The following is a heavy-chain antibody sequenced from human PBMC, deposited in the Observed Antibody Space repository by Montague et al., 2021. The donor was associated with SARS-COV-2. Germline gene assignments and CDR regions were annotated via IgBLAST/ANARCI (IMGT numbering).Heavy chain of an antibody. CDR3: ARGRTGTTFYYYYYYGMDV. D-gene: IGHD1-7*01. CDR2: INHSGST. CDR1: GDSITSGFYY. J-gene: IGHJ6*02. Sequence: SETLSLTCAVSGDSITSGFYYWSWLRQPPGKGLEWIGEINHSGSTHYNPSPKSRVTISVDTSKNQFSLKLSSVTAADTAVYYCARGRTGTTFYYYYYYGMDVWGQGTTVTVSS. V-gene: IGHV4-39*07.